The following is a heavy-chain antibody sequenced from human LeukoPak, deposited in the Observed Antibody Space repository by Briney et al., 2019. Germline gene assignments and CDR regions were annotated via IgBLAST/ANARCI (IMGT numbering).Heavy chain of an antibody. CDR1: GYTFTSYG. CDR2: ISAYNGNT. Sequence: ASVTVSCKASGYTFTSYGISWVRQAPGQGLAWMGWISAYNGNTNYAQKLQGRVTMTTDTSTSTAYMELRSLRSDDTAVYYCARAPVVTLFDYWGQGTLVTVSS. D-gene: IGHD4-23*01. V-gene: IGHV1-18*01. J-gene: IGHJ4*02. CDR3: ARAPVVTLFDY.